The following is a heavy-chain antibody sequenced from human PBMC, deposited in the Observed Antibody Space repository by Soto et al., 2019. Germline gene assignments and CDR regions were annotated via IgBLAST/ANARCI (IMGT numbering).Heavy chain of an antibody. CDR3: ARGGGSATTLYFDY. CDR1: GYTFTSYF. J-gene: IGHJ4*02. V-gene: IGHV1-46*01. D-gene: IGHD3-16*01. CDR2: INPSGGNT. Sequence: QVQLVQSGAEVKKPGASVKVSCKASGYTFTSYFMHWVRQAPGQGLEWMGIINPSGGNTNYAQKSQGRVTMTGDRPTRTVYLGLSGLRSGATAVYYCARGGGSATTLYFDYWGQGALVTVSS.